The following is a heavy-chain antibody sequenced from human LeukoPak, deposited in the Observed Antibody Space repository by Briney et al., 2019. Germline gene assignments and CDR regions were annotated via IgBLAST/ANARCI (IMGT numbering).Heavy chain of an antibody. CDR1: GYTFTSYG. Sequence: ASVKVSCKASGYTFTSYGISWVRQAPGQGLEWMGWISAYNGNTNYAQKLQGRVTMTRDTSTSTVYMELSSLRSEDTAVYYCAALGYCSSTSCPDAFDIWGQGTMVTVSS. J-gene: IGHJ3*02. D-gene: IGHD2-2*01. V-gene: IGHV1-18*01. CDR2: ISAYNGNT. CDR3: AALGYCSSTSCPDAFDI.